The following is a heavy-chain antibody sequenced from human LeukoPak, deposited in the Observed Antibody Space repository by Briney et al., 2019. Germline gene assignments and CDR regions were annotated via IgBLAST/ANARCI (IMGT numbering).Heavy chain of an antibody. Sequence: GGSLRLSCAASGFTFSSYGMHWVRQAPGKGLEWVAFIRYDGGNEYYADSVKGRFTISRDNSKNTLYLQMNSLRPEDTAVYYCAKDRTWAWDYWGQETPVTVSS. CDR3: AKDRTWAWDY. J-gene: IGHJ4*02. D-gene: IGHD1-14*01. CDR1: GFTFSSYG. V-gene: IGHV3-30*02. CDR2: IRYDGGNE.